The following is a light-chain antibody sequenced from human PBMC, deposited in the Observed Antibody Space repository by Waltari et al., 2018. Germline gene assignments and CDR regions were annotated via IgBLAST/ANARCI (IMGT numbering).Light chain of an antibody. Sequence: QLVLTQSPSASASLGASVKLTCTLSSGHSSNVIAWHQQQPEKGPRYLMKVNSDGSHSKGDKSPYRFSGSSSGSEHYRTISSLQSEDEADYYCQTGGHGTWVFGGGTKLTVL. J-gene: IGLJ3*02. V-gene: IGLV4-69*01. CDR2: VNSDGSH. CDR3: QTGGHGTWV. CDR1: SGHSSNV.